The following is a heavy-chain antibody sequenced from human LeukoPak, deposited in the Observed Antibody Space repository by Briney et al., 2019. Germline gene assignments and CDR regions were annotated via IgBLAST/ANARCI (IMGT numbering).Heavy chain of an antibody. CDR3: ARSKKLGDSSGWYYFDY. CDR1: GDSISSSSYY. Sequence: SETLSLTCTVSGDSISSSSYYWGWIRQPPGKGLEWIGSIYYSGSTYYNPSLKSRATISVDTSKNQFSLKLSSVTAADTAVYYCARSKKLGDSSGWYYFDYWGQGTVVTVSS. J-gene: IGHJ4*02. V-gene: IGHV4-39*01. CDR2: IYYSGST. D-gene: IGHD6-19*01.